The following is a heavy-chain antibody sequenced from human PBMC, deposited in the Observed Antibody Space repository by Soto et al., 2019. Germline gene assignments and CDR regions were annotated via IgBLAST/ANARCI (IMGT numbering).Heavy chain of an antibody. D-gene: IGHD1-26*01. CDR3: ARLSWLLRGNYFDY. J-gene: IGHJ4*02. V-gene: IGHV4-39*01. CDR2: IYYSGST. Sequence: QLQLQESGPGLVKPSETLSLTCTVSGGSISSSSYYWGWIRQPPGKGLEWIGSIYYSGSTYYNPSLKSRVTISVDTSKNQFSLKLSSVTAADTAVYYCARLSWLLRGNYFDYWGQGTLVTVSS. CDR1: GGSISSSSYY.